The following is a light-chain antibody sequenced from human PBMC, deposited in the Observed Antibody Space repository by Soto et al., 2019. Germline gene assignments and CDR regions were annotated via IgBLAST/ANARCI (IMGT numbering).Light chain of an antibody. J-gene: IGKJ2*01. V-gene: IGKV3-15*01. CDR1: QSVSSN. CDR3: QQYNNWPYT. CDR2: GAS. Sequence: EIVMAQSPATLSVSPGDRVSLSCRASQSVSSNLAWYQQKPGQAPRLLISGASTRATGVAARFSGSGSGTDFTLTISSLQSEDFALYYCQQYNNWPYTFGQGTKVDIK.